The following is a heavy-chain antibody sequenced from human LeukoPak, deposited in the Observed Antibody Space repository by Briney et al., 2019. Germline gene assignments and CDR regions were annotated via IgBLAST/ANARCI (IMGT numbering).Heavy chain of an antibody. D-gene: IGHD3-10*01. CDR1: GGSISSGDYY. Sequence: PSETLSLTCTVSGGSISSGDYYWSWIRQPPGKGLEWIGYIYYSGSTYYNPSLKSRVTISVDTSKNQFSLKLSSVTAADTAVYYCARAVLLWFGELLSPGAFDIWGQGTMVTVSS. V-gene: IGHV4-30-4*01. CDR3: ARAVLLWFGELLSPGAFDI. J-gene: IGHJ3*02. CDR2: IYYSGST.